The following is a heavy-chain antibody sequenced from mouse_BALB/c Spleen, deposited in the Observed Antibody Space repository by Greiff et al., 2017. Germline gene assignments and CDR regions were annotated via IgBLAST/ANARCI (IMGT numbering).Heavy chain of an antibody. CDR2: VNPYNGGT. Sequence: VQLKQSGPELVKPGASVKMSCKASGYTFTDYYMDWVKQSHGESFEWIGRVNPYNGGTSYNQKFKGKATLTVDKSSSTAYMELNSLTSEDSAVYYCARREITTVVDYYAMDYWGQGTSVTVSS. CDR3: ARREITTVVDYYAMDY. J-gene: IGHJ4*01. V-gene: IGHV1-19*01. CDR1: GYTFTDYY. D-gene: IGHD1-1*01.